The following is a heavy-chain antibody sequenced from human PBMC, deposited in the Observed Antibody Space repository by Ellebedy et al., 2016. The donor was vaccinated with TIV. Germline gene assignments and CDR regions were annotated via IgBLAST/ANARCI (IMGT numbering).Heavy chain of an antibody. CDR1: GFKFSGYS. CDR3: ARDARAGQELVHPGN. D-gene: IGHD6-13*01. Sequence: GESLKISXAISGFKFSGYSMSWVRQAPGKGLEWVSFISTSSSFIHYEDSVKGRFTVSRDNAKNSLFLQMDSLTPEDTAVYYCARDARAGQELVHPGNWGQGTLVTVAS. V-gene: IGHV3-21*01. CDR2: ISTSSSFI. J-gene: IGHJ1*01.